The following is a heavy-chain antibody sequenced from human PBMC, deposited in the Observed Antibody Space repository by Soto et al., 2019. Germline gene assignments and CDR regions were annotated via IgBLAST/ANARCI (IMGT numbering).Heavy chain of an antibody. CDR2: IYYSGST. J-gene: IGHJ4*02. CDR3: ARQRTSVVTQAYFDS. CDR1: GDSLNNRSYY. V-gene: IGHV4-39*01. D-gene: IGHD2-21*02. Sequence: SETLSLTCTVTGDSLNNRSYYWGWIRQPPGKGLEWIGSIYYSGSTYNNPSLKSRVSMSVDTSKNQFSLKLRSVTAADTALYYCARQRTSVVTQAYFDSWGQGSLVTVSS.